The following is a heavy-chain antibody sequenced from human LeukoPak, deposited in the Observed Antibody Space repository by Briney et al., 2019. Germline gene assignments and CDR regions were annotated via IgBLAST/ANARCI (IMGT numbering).Heavy chain of an antibody. CDR1: GGSISSYY. D-gene: IGHD1-26*01. CDR3: ANSKVYSGSPFDN. Sequence: PSETLSLTCTVSGGSISSYYWSWIRQPPGKGLEWIGYIYYSGSTNYNPSLKSRVTISVDRSKNKFSLNLNSVTAADTAVYYCANSKVYSGSPFDNWGQGALVTVSS. V-gene: IGHV4-59*08. CDR2: IYYSGST. J-gene: IGHJ4*02.